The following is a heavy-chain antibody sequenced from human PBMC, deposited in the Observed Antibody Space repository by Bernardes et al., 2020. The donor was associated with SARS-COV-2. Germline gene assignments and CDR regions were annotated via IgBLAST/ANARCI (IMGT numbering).Heavy chain of an antibody. J-gene: IGHJ4*02. CDR1: GGTFSSYA. Sequence: SVKVSCKASGGTFSSYAISWVRQAPGQGLEWMGRIIPISGTANYAQKLQGRLTITADESTSTAYMELSSLGSHDTAVYYCASSSVDTSGYYLHPLDNWGQGTLVTVSS. V-gene: IGHV1-69*13. CDR3: ASSSVDTSGYYLHPLDN. D-gene: IGHD3-22*01. CDR2: IIPISGTA.